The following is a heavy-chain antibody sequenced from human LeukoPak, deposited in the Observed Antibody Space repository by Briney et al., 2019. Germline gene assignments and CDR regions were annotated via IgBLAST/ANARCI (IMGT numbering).Heavy chain of an antibody. D-gene: IGHD2-2*01. CDR1: GYSISSGYY. J-gene: IGHJ5*02. V-gene: IGHV4-38-2*01. Sequence: PSETLSLTCVVSGYSISSGYYWGWIRQPPGKGLEWIGSIYHSGSTYYNPSPKSRVTISLDTSKNHFSLKLTSVTAADTAVYYCARHDGDCSNTSCLNWFDPWGQGTLVTVSS. CDR3: ARHDGDCSNTSCLNWFDP. CDR2: IYHSGST.